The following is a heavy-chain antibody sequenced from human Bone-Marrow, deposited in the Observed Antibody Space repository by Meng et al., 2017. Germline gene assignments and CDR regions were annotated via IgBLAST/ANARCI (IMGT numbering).Heavy chain of an antibody. Sequence: GGSLRLSCAASGFTFSSYAMSWIRQAPGKGLEWVSAISGSGGSTYYADSVKGRFTISRDNSKNTLYLQMNSLRAEDTAVYYCARGGYGDYDVLYYFDYWGQGTLVTVSS. CDR3: ARGGYGDYDVLYYFDY. J-gene: IGHJ4*02. V-gene: IGHV3-23*01. CDR2: ISGSGGST. CDR1: GFTFSSYA. D-gene: IGHD4-17*01.